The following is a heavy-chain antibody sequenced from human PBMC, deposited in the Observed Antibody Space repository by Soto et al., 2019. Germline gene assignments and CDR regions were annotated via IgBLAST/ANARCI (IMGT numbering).Heavy chain of an antibody. CDR3: ARGESSGYYYPYYFDY. CDR2: ISAYNGNT. D-gene: IGHD3-22*01. CDR1: GYTFTSYG. V-gene: IGHV1-18*04. Sequence: VASVKVSCKASGYTFTSYGISWVRQAPGQGPEWMGWISAYNGNTNYAQKLQGRVTMTTDTSTSTAYMELRSLRSDDTAVYYCARGESSGYYYPYYFDYWGQGTLVTVSS. J-gene: IGHJ4*02.